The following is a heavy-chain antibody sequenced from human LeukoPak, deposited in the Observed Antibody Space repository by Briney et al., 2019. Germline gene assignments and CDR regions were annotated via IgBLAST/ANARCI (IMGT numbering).Heavy chain of an antibody. D-gene: IGHD2-2*01. Sequence: GGSLRLSCAASGFTFSSSAMSWVRQAPGKGLEWVSSITDSGDGTYYADSVKGRFTISRDDSKNTLFLQMNSLRADDTAVYYCARALVVPAAVDAFDIWGQGTMVTVSS. CDR3: ARALVVPAAVDAFDI. V-gene: IGHV3-23*01. J-gene: IGHJ3*02. CDR1: GFTFSSSA. CDR2: ITDSGDGT.